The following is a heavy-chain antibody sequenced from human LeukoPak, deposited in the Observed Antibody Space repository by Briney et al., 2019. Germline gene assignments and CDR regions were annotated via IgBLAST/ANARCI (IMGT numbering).Heavy chain of an antibody. V-gene: IGHV3-23*01. CDR3: ARAEGYGGELDS. D-gene: IGHD4-23*01. Sequence: GGSLRLSCAASGFTFSSFAMNWVRQAPGKGLEWVSSISGSGGTTYYAGSVKGRFTISRDNSKNRLYLQMNSLRAEDTAVYYCARAEGYGGELDSWGQGTLVTVSS. CDR1: GFTFSSFA. J-gene: IGHJ4*02. CDR2: ISGSGGTT.